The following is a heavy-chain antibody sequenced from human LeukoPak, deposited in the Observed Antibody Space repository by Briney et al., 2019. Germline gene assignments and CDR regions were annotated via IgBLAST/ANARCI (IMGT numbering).Heavy chain of an antibody. CDR1: GGTFSSYA. CDR2: IIPIFGTA. J-gene: IGHJ4*02. Sequence: GASVKVSCKASGGTFSSYAISWVRQAPGQGLEWMGGIIPIFGTANYAQKFQGRVTITADESTSTAYMELSSVTAADTAVYYCARAGITMIADYWGQGTLVTVSS. V-gene: IGHV1-69*13. D-gene: IGHD3-22*01. CDR3: ARAGITMIADY.